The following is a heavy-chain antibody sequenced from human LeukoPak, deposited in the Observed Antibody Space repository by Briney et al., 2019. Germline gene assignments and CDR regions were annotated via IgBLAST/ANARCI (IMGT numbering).Heavy chain of an antibody. Sequence: ASVKVSCKASGYTFTSYGISWVRQAPGQGLEWMGWISAYNGNTNYAQKLQGRVTMTTDTSTSTAYMELRSLRSDDTAVYYCARAGHKWELLRRYYYYMDVWGKGTTVTVSS. V-gene: IGHV1-18*01. CDR1: GYTFTSYG. D-gene: IGHD1-26*01. J-gene: IGHJ6*03. CDR3: ARAGHKWELLRRYYYYMDV. CDR2: ISAYNGNT.